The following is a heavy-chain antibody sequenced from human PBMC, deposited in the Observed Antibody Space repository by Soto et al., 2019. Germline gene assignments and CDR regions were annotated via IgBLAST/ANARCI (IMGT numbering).Heavy chain of an antibody. J-gene: IGHJ3*02. CDR1: GFTFSSYW. D-gene: IGHD4-4*01. CDR3: PREGAYSNYDAFDI. Sequence: GGSLRLSCAASGFTFSSYWMHWVRQAPGKGLVWVSRINSDGSSTSYADSVKGRFTISRDNAKNTLYLQMNSLRAEDTAVYYCPREGAYSNYDAFDIWGQGTMVTVSS. V-gene: IGHV3-74*01. CDR2: INSDGSST.